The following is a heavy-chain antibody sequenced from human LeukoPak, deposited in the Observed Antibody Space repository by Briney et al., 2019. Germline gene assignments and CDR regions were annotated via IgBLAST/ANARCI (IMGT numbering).Heavy chain of an antibody. CDR1: GGSISTVGYY. CDR2: IYARGNT. V-gene: IGHV4-61*02. CDR3: VRDRSSGDAFDI. J-gene: IGHJ3*02. D-gene: IGHD2-2*01. Sequence: SQTLSLTCTVSGGSISTVGYYWSWTRQPAGKGLEWIGRIYARGNTNYNPSLESRVAMSPDTSKNQFSLKLTSVTAADTAVYFCVRDRSSGDAFDIWGQGTVVTVSS.